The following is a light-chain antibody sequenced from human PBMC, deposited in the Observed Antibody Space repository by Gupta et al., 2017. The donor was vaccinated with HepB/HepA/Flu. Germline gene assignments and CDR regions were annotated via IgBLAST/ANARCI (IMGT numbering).Light chain of an antibody. CDR2: DVS. V-gene: IGLV2-14*03. CDR3: TSYTTTNTWV. CDR1: RSDVGGSKF. Sequence: QSARTQPASVCGSPGQSITISGTGTRSDVGGSKFVTWYQQHPGKAPNLMLYDVSNRPSGVSNRFSGSKSGNTASLTISGLQAEDEADYYCTSYTTTNTWVFGGGTKLTVL. J-gene: IGLJ3*02.